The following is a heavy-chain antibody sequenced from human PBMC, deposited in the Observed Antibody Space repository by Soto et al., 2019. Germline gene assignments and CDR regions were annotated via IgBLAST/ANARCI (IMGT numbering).Heavy chain of an antibody. CDR2: IYYSGST. J-gene: IGHJ4*02. Sequence: SETLSLTCPVSGFSISSYYWSWIRQPPGKGLEWIGYIYYSGSTNYNPSLKSRVTISVDTSKNQFSLKLSSVTAADTAVYYCARGLRTTVTFVFDYWGQGTLVTVSS. D-gene: IGHD4-4*01. CDR3: ARGLRTTVTFVFDY. V-gene: IGHV4-59*12. CDR1: GFSISSYY.